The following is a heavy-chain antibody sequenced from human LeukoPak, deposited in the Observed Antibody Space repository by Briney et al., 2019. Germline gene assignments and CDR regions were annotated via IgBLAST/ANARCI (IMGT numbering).Heavy chain of an antibody. V-gene: IGHV5-51*01. D-gene: IGHD2-21*02. CDR2: IYPGDSDT. CDR3: PRTPSTNCGGDGRADY. J-gene: IGHJ4*02. CDR1: GYSFTSYW. Sequence: GESLKISCKGSGYSFTSYWIGWVRQMPGKGLEWMGIIYPGDSDTRYSPSFQGQVTISADKSISTAYLQWSSLKASDTAMYYCPRTPSTNCGGDGRADYGGKETLVTVSS.